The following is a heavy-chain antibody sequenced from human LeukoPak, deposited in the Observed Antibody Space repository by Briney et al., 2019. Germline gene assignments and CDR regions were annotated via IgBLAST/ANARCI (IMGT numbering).Heavy chain of an antibody. CDR3: AKDIGYCSGGSCYGGNYYYGMDV. Sequence: PGRSLRLSCAASGFTFDDYAMHWVRQAPGKGLEWVSGISWNSGSIGYADSVKGRFTISRDNAKNSLYLQMNSLRAEDTALYYCAKDIGYCSGGSCYGGNYYYGMDVWGQGTTVTVSS. V-gene: IGHV3-9*01. CDR1: GFTFDDYA. D-gene: IGHD2-15*01. J-gene: IGHJ6*02. CDR2: ISWNSGSI.